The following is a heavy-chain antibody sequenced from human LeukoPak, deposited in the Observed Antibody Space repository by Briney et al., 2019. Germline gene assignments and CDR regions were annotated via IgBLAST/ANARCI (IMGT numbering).Heavy chain of an antibody. V-gene: IGHV4-39*01. CDR2: IYYSGST. CDR3: AGGGLGRGYSSGWTANY. J-gene: IGHJ4*02. Sequence: SETLSLTCTVSGGSISSSSYYWGWIRQPPGKGLEWIGSIYYSGSTYYNPSLKSRVTISVDTSKNQFSLKLSSVTAADTAVYYCAGGGLGRGYSSGWTANYWGQGTLVTVSS. D-gene: IGHD6-19*01. CDR1: GGSISSSSYY.